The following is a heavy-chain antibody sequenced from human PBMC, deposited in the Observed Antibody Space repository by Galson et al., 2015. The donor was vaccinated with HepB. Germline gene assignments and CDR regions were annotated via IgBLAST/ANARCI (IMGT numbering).Heavy chain of an antibody. Sequence: SLRLSCAASGFTFSDYYMAWIRQAPGKGLEWIAYISSTSIYANYADSVKGRFTISRDNARDSLYLQMDSLRAENTAVYYCAREITLVRGVTNRNHDFWGQGTLVIVSS. J-gene: IGHJ4*02. D-gene: IGHD3-10*01. CDR3: AREITLVRGVTNRNHDF. CDR1: GFTFSDYY. CDR2: ISSTSIYA. V-gene: IGHV3-11*05.